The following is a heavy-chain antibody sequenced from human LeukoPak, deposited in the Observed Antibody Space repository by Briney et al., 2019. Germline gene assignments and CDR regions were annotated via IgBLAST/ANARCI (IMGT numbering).Heavy chain of an antibody. Sequence: SETLSLTCAVSGGSFRNNYWTWVRQSPGKGLEWIGEINHSGSTNYNPSLKSRFTISADTSKSQFSLKVTSVTAADTALYYCARVTHPSRNGYYLGYWGQGTLVTISS. CDR3: ARVTHPSRNGYYLGY. CDR2: INHSGST. J-gene: IGHJ4*02. V-gene: IGHV4-34*01. D-gene: IGHD5-12*01. CDR1: GGSFRNNY.